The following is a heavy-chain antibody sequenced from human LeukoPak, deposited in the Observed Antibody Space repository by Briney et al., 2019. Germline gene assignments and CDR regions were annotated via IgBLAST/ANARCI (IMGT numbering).Heavy chain of an antibody. CDR3: ATEEKYQQGSSWYGDYYYYYYMDV. Sequence: ASVKVSCKASGYTFTGYYMHWVRQAPGQGLEWMGWINPNSGGTNYAQKFQGRVTMTRDTSISTAYMELSRLRSEDTAVYYCATEEKYQQGSSWYGDYYYYYYMDVWGKGTTVTVSS. V-gene: IGHV1-2*02. CDR2: INPNSGGT. J-gene: IGHJ6*03. CDR1: GYTFTGYY. D-gene: IGHD6-13*01.